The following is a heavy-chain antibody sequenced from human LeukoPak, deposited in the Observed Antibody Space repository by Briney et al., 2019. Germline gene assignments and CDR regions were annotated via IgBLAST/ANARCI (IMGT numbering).Heavy chain of an antibody. Sequence: PGGSLRLSCAASGFTFSNYGMHWVRQAPGKGLEWVAGIWYDGSNKDYADSVKGRFTISRDNSKNTLYPQMNSLRAEDTAVYYCAKGYYDSSAQGWYFQHWGQGTLVTVSS. J-gene: IGHJ1*01. CDR2: IWYDGSNK. CDR3: AKGYYDSSAQGWYFQH. D-gene: IGHD3-22*01. CDR1: GFTFSNYG. V-gene: IGHV3-33*06.